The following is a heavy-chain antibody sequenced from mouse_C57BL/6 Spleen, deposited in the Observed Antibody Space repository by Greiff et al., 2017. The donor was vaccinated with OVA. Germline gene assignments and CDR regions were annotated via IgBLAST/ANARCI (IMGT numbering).Heavy chain of an antibody. V-gene: IGHV1-50*01. CDR2: IDPSDSYT. CDR1: GYTFTSYW. D-gene: IGHD1-1*01. CDR3: ARPYYYGIRAWFAY. Sequence: QVQLQQPGAELVKPGASVKLSCKASGYTFTSYWMQWVKQRPGQGLEWIGEIDPSDSYTNYNQKFKGKATLTVDTSSSTAYMQLSSLTSEDSAVYYCARPYYYGIRAWFAYWGEGTLVTVSA. J-gene: IGHJ3*01.